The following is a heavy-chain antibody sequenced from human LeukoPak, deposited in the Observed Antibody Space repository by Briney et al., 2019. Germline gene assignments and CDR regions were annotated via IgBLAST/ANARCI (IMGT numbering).Heavy chain of an antibody. Sequence: PGGSLRLSCAASGFTFSSYAMSWVRQAPGKGLEWVSTISGSGGSTYYADSVKGRFTISRDNSKNTLYLQMNSLRAEDTAVYYCAKDRGDYYDRSGYYPYYFDYWGQGTLSPSPQ. V-gene: IGHV3-23*01. D-gene: IGHD3-22*01. CDR3: AKDRGDYYDRSGYYPYYFDY. J-gene: IGHJ4*02. CDR2: ISGSGGST. CDR1: GFTFSSYA.